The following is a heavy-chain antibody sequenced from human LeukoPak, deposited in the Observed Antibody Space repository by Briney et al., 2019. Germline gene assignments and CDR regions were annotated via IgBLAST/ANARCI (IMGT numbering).Heavy chain of an antibody. V-gene: IGHV3-23*01. CDR3: AKDQNYYGSSGSFDY. CDR2: ISGSGGST. D-gene: IGHD3-22*01. CDR1: GFTFSSYA. Sequence: GGSLRLSCAASGFTFSSYAMSWVRQAPGKGLEWVSAISGSGGSTYYADSVKGRFTISRDNSKNTLYLQMNSLRAEDTAVYYCAKDQNYYGSSGSFDYWGQGTLVTVSS. J-gene: IGHJ4*02.